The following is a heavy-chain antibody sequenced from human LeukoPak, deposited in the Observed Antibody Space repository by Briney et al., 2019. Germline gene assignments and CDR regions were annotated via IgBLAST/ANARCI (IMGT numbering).Heavy chain of an antibody. CDR3: AREDYYDSSGYYLDY. CDR2: IYYSGST. D-gene: IGHD3-22*01. J-gene: IGHJ4*02. Sequence: SETLSLTCTVSGDSMSSYYWSWIRQPPGKGLEWIGYIYYSGSTNYNPSLKSRVTISVDTSKNQFSLKLSSVTAADTAVYYCAREDYYDSSGYYLDYWGQGTLVTVSS. CDR1: GDSMSSYY. V-gene: IGHV4-59*01.